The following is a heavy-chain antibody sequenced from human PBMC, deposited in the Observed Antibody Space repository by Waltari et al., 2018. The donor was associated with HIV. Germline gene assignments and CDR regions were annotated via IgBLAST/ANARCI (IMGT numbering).Heavy chain of an antibody. V-gene: IGHV4-34*02. CDR3: ARDKVFLLFGESRGPGEFDA. D-gene: IGHD3-10*01. J-gene: IGHJ3*01. CDR1: GGSFGGYY. CDR2: INHSVKT. Sequence: QVQLQQWGASVLQPSETLFLTCAVYGGSFGGYYWNWIRQSPGGTLEWIGEINHSVKTNYNPALDSRIAISLDRSKNQFSLTLTSLSAADTATYFCARDKVFLLFGESRGPGEFDAWGQGTAVLVSS.